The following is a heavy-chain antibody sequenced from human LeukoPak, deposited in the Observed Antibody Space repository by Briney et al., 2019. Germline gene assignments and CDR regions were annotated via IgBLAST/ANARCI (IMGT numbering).Heavy chain of an antibody. V-gene: IGHV3-30-3*01. J-gene: IGHJ4*02. D-gene: IGHD2-15*01. Sequence: GGSLRLSCAASGFTFSSYAMHWVRQAPGKGLEWVAVISYDGSNKYYADSVKGRFTISGDNSKNTLYLQMNSLRAEDTAVYYCAREMSDIVVVVAAFPFDYWGQGTLVTVSS. CDR3: AREMSDIVVVVAAFPFDY. CDR2: ISYDGSNK. CDR1: GFTFSSYA.